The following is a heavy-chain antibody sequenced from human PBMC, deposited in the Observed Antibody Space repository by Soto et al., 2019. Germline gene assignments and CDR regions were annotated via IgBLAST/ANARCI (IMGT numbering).Heavy chain of an antibody. V-gene: IGHV1-69*04. CDR3: ARESCGGSKCYLSNYKYSYMDV. CDR1: GDTFNTYS. Sequence: QVQLVQSGAEVKKPGSSVKVSCTASGDTFNTYSITWVRQAPGQGPEWMGRMIPILGISNYSQKFQGRVTLSADKCTSTAYMALSSLSSDDSAIYFCARESCGGSKCYLSNYKYSYMDVWGTGTPVTVSS. D-gene: IGHD3-10*01. J-gene: IGHJ6*03. CDR2: MIPILGIS.